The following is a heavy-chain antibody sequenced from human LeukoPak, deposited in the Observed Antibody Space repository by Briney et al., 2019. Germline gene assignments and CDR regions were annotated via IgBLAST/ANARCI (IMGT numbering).Heavy chain of an antibody. J-gene: IGHJ4*02. V-gene: IGHV4-31*03. CDR3: ARAGGFFSPFGY. CDR2: IYYSGST. D-gene: IGHD3-3*01. Sequence: SETLSLTCTVSGGSISSGGYYWSWVGQHPGKGLEWIGYIYYSGSTYYNPSLKSRVTISVDTSKNQFSLKLSSVTAADTAVYYCARAGGFFSPFGYWGQGTLVTVSS. CDR1: GGSISSGGYY.